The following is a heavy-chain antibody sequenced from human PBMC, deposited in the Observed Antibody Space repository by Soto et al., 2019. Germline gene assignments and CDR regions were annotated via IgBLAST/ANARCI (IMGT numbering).Heavy chain of an antibody. CDR3: AKEASGSSRFFYYYGMDV. J-gene: IGHJ6*02. D-gene: IGHD3-3*01. Sequence: LRLSFAASGFSFSTYGMHWVRQAPGRGPEWMAVISHDGGNNYYADSVKGRFTISRDNSKNTLYLQLNSLRAEDTAVYYCAKEASGSSRFFYYYGMDVWGQGTTVTVSS. CDR2: ISHDGGNN. V-gene: IGHV3-30*18. CDR1: GFSFSTYG.